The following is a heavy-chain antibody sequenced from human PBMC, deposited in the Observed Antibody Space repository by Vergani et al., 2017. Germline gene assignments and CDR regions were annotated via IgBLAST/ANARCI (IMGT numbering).Heavy chain of an antibody. CDR3: ARERGIYNWFDP. D-gene: IGHD3-16*01. Sequence: QVQLPESGPGLVKPSQTLSLTCTVSGGSLSSGSYYWSWIRQPAGKGLEWIGRIYTSGSTNYNPSLKSRVTISVDTSKNQFSLKLSSVTAADTAVYYCARERGIYNWFDPWGQGTLVTVSS. J-gene: IGHJ5*02. V-gene: IGHV4-61*02. CDR2: IYTSGST. CDR1: GGSLSSGSYY.